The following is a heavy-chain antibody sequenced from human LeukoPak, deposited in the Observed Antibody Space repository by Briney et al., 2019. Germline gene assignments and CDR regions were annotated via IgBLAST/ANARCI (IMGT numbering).Heavy chain of an antibody. D-gene: IGHD1-26*01. CDR3: ARDKIVGATIFDY. CDR2: IKQDGSEK. Sequence: GGSLRLSCAASGFTFSSYWMSWVRQAPGKGLEWVANIKQDGSEKYYVDSVKGRFTISRDNAKNSLYLQMNSLRAEDPAVYYCARDKIVGATIFDYWGQGTLVTVSS. V-gene: IGHV3-7*01. CDR1: GFTFSSYW. J-gene: IGHJ4*02.